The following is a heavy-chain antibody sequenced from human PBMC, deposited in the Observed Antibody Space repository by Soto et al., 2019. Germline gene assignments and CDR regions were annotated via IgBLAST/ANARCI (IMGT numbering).Heavy chain of an antibody. J-gene: IGHJ5*02. CDR1: GYTFPSYG. V-gene: IGHV1-18*01. D-gene: IGHD1-1*01. CDR2: INGYNGDT. CDR3: ARDQSWHDLVWWFDP. Sequence: GASVKVSCKTSGYTFPSYGISWVRQAPGQGLEWMGWINGYNGDTKYARNVQGRITVTTDTSTSTAYMEMRSLRSDDTAVYYCARDQSWHDLVWWFDPWGQGTLVTVSS.